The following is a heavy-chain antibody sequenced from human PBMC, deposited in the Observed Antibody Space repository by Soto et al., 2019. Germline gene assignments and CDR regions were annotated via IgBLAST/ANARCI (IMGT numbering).Heavy chain of an antibody. J-gene: IGHJ4*02. CDR2: INHSGST. CDR1: GGSISSGYY. V-gene: IGHV4-34*01. D-gene: IGHD3-22*01. Sequence: SETLSLTCSVSGGSISSGYYWSWIRQPPGKGLEWIGEINHSGSTNYNPSLKSRVTISVDTSKNQFSLKLSSVTAADTAVYYCARGGAISSGFFDYWGQGTLVTVSS. CDR3: ARGGAISSGFFDY.